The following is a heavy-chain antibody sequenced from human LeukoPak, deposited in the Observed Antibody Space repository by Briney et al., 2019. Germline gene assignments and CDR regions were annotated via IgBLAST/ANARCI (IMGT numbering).Heavy chain of an antibody. Sequence: SETLSLTCTVSGYSISSGYYWGWIRQPPGKGLEWIGSIYHSGSTYYNPSLKSRVTISVDTSKNQFSLKLSSVTAADTAVYYCARQRWLQTINFDYWGQGTLVTVSS. V-gene: IGHV4-38-2*02. CDR1: GYSISSGYY. J-gene: IGHJ4*02. D-gene: IGHD5-24*01. CDR3: ARQRWLQTINFDY. CDR2: IYHSGST.